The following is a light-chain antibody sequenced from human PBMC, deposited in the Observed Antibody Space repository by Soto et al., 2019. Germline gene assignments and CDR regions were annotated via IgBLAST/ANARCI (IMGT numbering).Light chain of an antibody. Sequence: DIQLTQSPSFLSASVGDRVTISCRASQGISDYLAWYQQKPGKAPKLLIYGASTLQSVVPSRFSGSASGTEFTLTISSLQPEDFATYFCQQFNAYPLTFGGGTKLDIK. CDR3: QQFNAYPLT. CDR2: GAS. CDR1: QGISDY. V-gene: IGKV1-9*01. J-gene: IGKJ4*01.